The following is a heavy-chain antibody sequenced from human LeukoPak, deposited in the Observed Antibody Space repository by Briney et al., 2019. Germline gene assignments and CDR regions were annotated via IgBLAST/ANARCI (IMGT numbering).Heavy chain of an antibody. Sequence: ASVKVSCKASGYTFTGFYIHWVRQAPGQGLERMGWINPNSGITKSAQNFQGRVTMTTDTSTSTAYMELRSLRSDDTAVYYCARDRGYYYDSSGYHPFDPWGQGTLVTVSS. D-gene: IGHD3-22*01. CDR2: INPNSGIT. CDR1: GYTFTGFY. CDR3: ARDRGYYYDSSGYHPFDP. V-gene: IGHV1-2*02. J-gene: IGHJ5*02.